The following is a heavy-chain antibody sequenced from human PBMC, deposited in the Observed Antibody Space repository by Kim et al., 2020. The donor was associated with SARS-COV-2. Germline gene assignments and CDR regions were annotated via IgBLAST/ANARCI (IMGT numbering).Heavy chain of an antibody. Sequence: SVKVSCKASGGTFSSYDISWVRQAPGQGLEWMGGIIPISGTANYAQKFQGRVTITADESTNTAYMELSSLRSEDTAVYYCARVPTYYYGMDVWGQGTTVTVSS. CDR2: IIPISGTA. D-gene: IGHD1-26*01. J-gene: IGHJ6*02. CDR1: GGTFSSYD. CDR3: ARVPTYYYGMDV. V-gene: IGHV1-69*13.